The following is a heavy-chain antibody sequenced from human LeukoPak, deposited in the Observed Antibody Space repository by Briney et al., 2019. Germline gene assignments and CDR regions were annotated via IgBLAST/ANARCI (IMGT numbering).Heavy chain of an antibody. CDR1: GGSISSYY. Sequence: SETLSLTCTVSGGSISSYYWSWLRQPAGKGLEWIGRIYTSGSTNYNPSLKSRVTMSVDTSKNQFSLKLSSVTAADTAVYYCARHNYYDSSGYYYAFDYWGQGTLVTVSS. CDR3: ARHNYYDSSGYYYAFDY. V-gene: IGHV4-4*07. D-gene: IGHD3-22*01. J-gene: IGHJ4*02. CDR2: IYTSGST.